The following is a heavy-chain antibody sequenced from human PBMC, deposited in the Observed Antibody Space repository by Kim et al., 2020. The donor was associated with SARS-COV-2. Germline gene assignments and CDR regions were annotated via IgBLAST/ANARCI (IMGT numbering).Heavy chain of an antibody. CDR1: GGSISSYY. J-gene: IGHJ3*02. D-gene: IGHD3-22*01. Sequence: SETLSLTCTVSGGSISSYYWSWIRQPPGKGLEWIGYIYYSGSTNYNPSRMSRVTISVDTSKNQFSLKLSSVIAADTAVYYCARGDDSSGYYPDAFDIWGQGTMVTVSS. CDR3: ARGDDSSGYYPDAFDI. V-gene: IGHV4-59*01. CDR2: IYYSGST.